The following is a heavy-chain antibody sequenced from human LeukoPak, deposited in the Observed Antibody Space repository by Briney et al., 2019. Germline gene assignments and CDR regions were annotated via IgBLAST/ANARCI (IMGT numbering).Heavy chain of an antibody. V-gene: IGHV4-39*01. CDR1: GGSISSSSYY. CDR2: IYYSGST. CDR3: ARAVGMVVTV. D-gene: IGHD4/OR15-4a*01. Sequence: SETLSPTCTVSGGSISSSSYYWGWIRQPPGKGLEWIGSIYYSGSTYYNPSLKSRVTISVDTSKNQFSLKLSSVTAADTAVYYCARAVGMVVTVWGQGTLVTVSS. J-gene: IGHJ4*02.